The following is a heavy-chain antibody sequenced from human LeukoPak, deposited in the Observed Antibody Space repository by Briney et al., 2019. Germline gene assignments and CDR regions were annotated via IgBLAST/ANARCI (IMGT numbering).Heavy chain of an antibody. J-gene: IGHJ3*02. D-gene: IGHD3-22*01. CDR3: ARDSDSSGYYEPSNAFDI. Sequence: GASVKVSCQASGGTFSSYAISWVRQAPGQGLEWMGGIIPIFGTANYAQKFQGRVTITADESTSTAYMELSSLRSEDTAVYYCARDSDSSGYYEPSNAFDIWGQGTMVTVSS. CDR2: IIPIFGTA. CDR1: GGTFSSYA. V-gene: IGHV1-69*13.